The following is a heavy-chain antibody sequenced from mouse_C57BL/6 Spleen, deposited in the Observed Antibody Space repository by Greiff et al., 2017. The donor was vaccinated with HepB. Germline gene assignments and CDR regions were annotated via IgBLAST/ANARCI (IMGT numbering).Heavy chain of an antibody. Sequence: VKLQQPGAELVKPGASVKLSCKASGYTFTSYWMHWVKQRPGQGLEWIGRIHPSDSDTNYNQKFKGKATLTVDKSSSTAYMQLSSLTSEDSAVYYCAMGKGTVVDAYWGQGTLVTVSA. CDR3: AMGKGTVVDAY. V-gene: IGHV1-74*01. CDR2: IHPSDSDT. D-gene: IGHD1-1*01. CDR1: GYTFTSYW. J-gene: IGHJ3*01.